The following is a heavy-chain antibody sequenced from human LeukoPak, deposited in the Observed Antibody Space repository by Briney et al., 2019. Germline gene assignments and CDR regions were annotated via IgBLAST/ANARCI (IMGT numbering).Heavy chain of an antibody. J-gene: IGHJ5*02. CDR3: ARDRAYSNNGNWFDP. Sequence: GGSLRLSCAAPGFSFSSYWMHWVRQGPGKGLVWVSRIDSDGISTSYADSVKGRFTISRDNAKKTLYLQMSSLRAEDTAVYFCARDRAYSNNGNWFDPWGQGTLVTVSS. CDR2: IDSDGIST. D-gene: IGHD4-11*01. CDR1: GFSFSSYW. V-gene: IGHV3-74*01.